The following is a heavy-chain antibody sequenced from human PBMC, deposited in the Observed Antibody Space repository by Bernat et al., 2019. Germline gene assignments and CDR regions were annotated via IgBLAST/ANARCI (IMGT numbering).Heavy chain of an antibody. Sequence: QVQLVESGGGVVQPGRSLRLSCAASGFTFSTYGMHWVRQAPGKGLEWVTIIWYDGSRKYYADSVRGRFTISRDNSKNTLYLQMDSLRVEDMAVYYCARHASGAFDYWGQGTPVTVSS. V-gene: IGHV3-33*01. CDR3: ARHASGAFDY. CDR1: GFTFSTYG. D-gene: IGHD6-19*01. CDR2: IWYDGSRK. J-gene: IGHJ4*02.